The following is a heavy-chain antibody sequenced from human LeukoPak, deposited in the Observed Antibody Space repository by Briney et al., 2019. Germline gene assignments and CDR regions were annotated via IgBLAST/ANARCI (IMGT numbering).Heavy chain of an antibody. V-gene: IGHV4-4*07. CDR1: GGSISSYY. Sequence: PSETLSLTCTVSGGSISSYYWSWIRQPAGKGLEWIGRTYTSGSTNYNPSLKSRVTMSVDTSKNQFSLKLSSVTAADTAVYYCARELERRAYNWFDPWGQGTLVTVSS. CDR2: TYTSGST. J-gene: IGHJ5*02. CDR3: ARELERRAYNWFDP. D-gene: IGHD1-1*01.